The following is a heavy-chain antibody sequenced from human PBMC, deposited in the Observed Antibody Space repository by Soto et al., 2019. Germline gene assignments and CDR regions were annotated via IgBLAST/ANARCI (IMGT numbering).Heavy chain of an antibody. J-gene: IGHJ5*02. CDR2: IFSNDRK. D-gene: IGHD1-26*01. V-gene: IGHV2-26*01. Sequence: QVTLTGSGPVLVKPTETLTLTCTVSGFSLSNIKMGVSWIHQPPGKALEWLAYIFSNDRKSYSSSLKTRLTISKDTSKSQVVLTLTNMDPVDTATYYCARIQMGSGSYSTWFDPWGQGTLVTVSS. CDR3: ARIQMGSGSYSTWFDP. CDR1: GFSLSNIKMG.